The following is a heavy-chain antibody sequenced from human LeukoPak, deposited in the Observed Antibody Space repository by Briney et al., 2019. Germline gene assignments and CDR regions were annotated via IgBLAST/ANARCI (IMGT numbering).Heavy chain of an antibody. V-gene: IGHV3-30*03. CDR2: ISYDGSNK. J-gene: IGHJ4*02. D-gene: IGHD4-17*01. CDR3: ARGDSATTTFDF. Sequence: GGSLRLSCAASGFTFSSYGMHWVRQAPGKGLEWVAVISYDGSNKYYADSVKGRFTISRDNSKNTLYLQMNSLRVDDSAVYYCARGDSATTTFDFWGQGTLVTVSS. CDR1: GFTFSSYG.